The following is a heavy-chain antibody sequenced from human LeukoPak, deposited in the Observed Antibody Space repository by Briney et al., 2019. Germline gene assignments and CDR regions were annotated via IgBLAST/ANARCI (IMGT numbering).Heavy chain of an antibody. CDR1: GYTFTGYY. D-gene: IGHD3-3*01. CDR2: INPNSGGT. Sequence: ASVNVSCKASGYTFTGYYMHWVRQAPGQGLEWMGWINPNSGGTNYAQKFQGRVTMTRDTSISTAYMELSRLRSDDTAVYYCARDRSMEWLFDYWGQGTLVTVSS. V-gene: IGHV1-2*02. CDR3: ARDRSMEWLFDY. J-gene: IGHJ4*02.